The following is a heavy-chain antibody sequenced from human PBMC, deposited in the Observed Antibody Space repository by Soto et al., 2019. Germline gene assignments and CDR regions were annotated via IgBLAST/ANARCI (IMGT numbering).Heavy chain of an antibody. J-gene: IGHJ4*02. V-gene: IGHV4-39*07. CDR3: ARFDGSGRYFDY. D-gene: IGHD2-15*01. CDR1: GRSISSSSYY. CDR2: IFYSGST. Sequence: PSETLSVTYTVSGRSISSSSYYWRWIRQPPGKGLEWIGSIFYSGSTYYNPSLKSRVTISVDTSKNQFSLKLSSVTAADTAVYYCARFDGSGRYFDYWGQGTLVTVS.